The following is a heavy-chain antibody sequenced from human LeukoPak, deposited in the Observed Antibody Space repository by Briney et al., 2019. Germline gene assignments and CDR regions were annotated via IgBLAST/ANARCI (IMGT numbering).Heavy chain of an antibody. CDR3: ARLTRSGTALDI. D-gene: IGHD3-3*01. CDR1: GYTLTNYY. J-gene: IGHJ3*02. Sequence: ASVKVSCKASGYTLTNYYIHWVRQAPGQGLEWMGISNPNGGSTSYAQQFQGRVTMTRDTSTSTVYMELTSLISEDTALYYCARLTRSGTALDIWGQGTMVTVSS. CDR2: SNPNGGST. V-gene: IGHV1-46*01.